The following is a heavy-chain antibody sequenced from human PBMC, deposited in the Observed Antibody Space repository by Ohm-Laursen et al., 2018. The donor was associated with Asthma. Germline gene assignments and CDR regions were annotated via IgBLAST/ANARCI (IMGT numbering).Heavy chain of an antibody. J-gene: IGHJ4*02. V-gene: IGHV1-69*01. CDR3: ARKAGSCITSNCYLLDF. D-gene: IGHD2-2*01. CDR2: INSVFGTS. CDR1: GGTLGTSV. Sequence: GSSVKVSCKSLGGTLGTSVIGWVRQAPGQGLEWLGGINSVFGTSTYAQKFHDRFTITADESTSTVYMTLSSLTSEDTAVYYCARKAGSCITSNCYLLDFWGQGTLVTVSS.